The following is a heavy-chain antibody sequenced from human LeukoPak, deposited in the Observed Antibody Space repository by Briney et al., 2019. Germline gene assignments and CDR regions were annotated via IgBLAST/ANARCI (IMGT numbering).Heavy chain of an antibody. Sequence: PSETLSLTCTVSGGSISSYYWSWIRQPPGKGLEWIGYIYYSGSTNYNPSLKSRVTISVDTSKNQFSLKLSSVTAADTAVYYCARDDGSYYIDYWGQGTLVTVSS. CDR2: IYYSGST. V-gene: IGHV4-59*01. CDR1: GGSISSYY. D-gene: IGHD5-24*01. J-gene: IGHJ4*02. CDR3: ARDDGSYYIDY.